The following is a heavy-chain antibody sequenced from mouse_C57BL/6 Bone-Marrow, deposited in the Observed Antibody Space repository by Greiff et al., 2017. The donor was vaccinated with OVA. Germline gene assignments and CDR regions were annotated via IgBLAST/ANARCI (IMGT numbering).Heavy chain of an antibody. J-gene: IGHJ4*01. CDR3: ARDHYYGSSSYAMDY. CDR1: GYAFSSSW. Sequence: QVQLKQSGPELVKPGASVKISCKASGYAFSSSWMNWVKQRPGKGLEWIGRIYPGDGDTNYNGKFKGKATLTADKSSSTAYMQLSSLTSEDSAVYFCARDHYYGSSSYAMDYWGQGTSVTVSS. CDR2: IYPGDGDT. V-gene: IGHV1-82*01. D-gene: IGHD1-1*01.